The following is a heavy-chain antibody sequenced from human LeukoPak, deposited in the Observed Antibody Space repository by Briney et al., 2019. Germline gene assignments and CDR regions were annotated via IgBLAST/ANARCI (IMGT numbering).Heavy chain of an antibody. Sequence: SETLSLTCTVSGGSVSSGIYYWSWIRQPPGKGLGWIGYIYYRGSTNYNPSLKSRVSISVDTSKNQFSLKVSSVTAADTAVYYCVRAPLRDGYKNGFDYWGQGTLVTVSS. D-gene: IGHD5-24*01. CDR2: IYYRGST. V-gene: IGHV4-61*01. J-gene: IGHJ4*02. CDR3: VRAPLRDGYKNGFDY. CDR1: GGSVSSGIYY.